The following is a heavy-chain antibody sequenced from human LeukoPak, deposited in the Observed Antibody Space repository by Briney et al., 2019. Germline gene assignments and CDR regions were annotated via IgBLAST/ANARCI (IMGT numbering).Heavy chain of an antibody. D-gene: IGHD6-6*01. CDR2: IYYSGST. CDR3: ARQGIAARSIFYYYMDV. Sequence: SETLSLTCTVSGGSISSSSYYWGWIRQPPGKGLEWIGSIYYSGSTYYNPSLKSRVTISVDTSKNQFSLKLSSVTAADTAVYYCARQGIAARSIFYYYMDVWGKGTTVTVSS. CDR1: GGSISSSSYY. V-gene: IGHV4-39*01. J-gene: IGHJ6*03.